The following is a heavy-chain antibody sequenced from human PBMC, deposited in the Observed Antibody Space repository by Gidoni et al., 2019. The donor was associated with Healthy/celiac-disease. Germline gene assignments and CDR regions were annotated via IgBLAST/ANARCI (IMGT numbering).Heavy chain of an antibody. CDR2: INHSGST. J-gene: IGHJ6*02. CDR1: GGSFSGYY. D-gene: IGHD3-22*01. Sequence: QVQLQQWGAGLLKPSETLSLTCAVYGGSFSGYYWSWIRQPPGKGLEWIGEINHSGSTNYNPSLKSRVTISVDTSKNQFSLKLSSVTAADTAVYYCARGSRYYYDSSGYKSPRTAYYYGMDVWGQGTTVTVSS. CDR3: ARGSRYYYDSSGYKSPRTAYYYGMDV. V-gene: IGHV4-34*01.